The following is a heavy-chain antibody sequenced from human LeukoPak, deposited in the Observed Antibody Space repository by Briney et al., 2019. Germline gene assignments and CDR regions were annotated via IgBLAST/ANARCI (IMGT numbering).Heavy chain of an antibody. Sequence: SGTLSLTCTVSGGSISSYYWSWIRQPAGKGLEWIGCIYTSGSTNYNPSLKSRVTMSVDTSKNQFSLKLSSVTAADTAVYYCARGVITMVRGVIRKDAFDIWGQGTMVTVSS. CDR2: IYTSGST. J-gene: IGHJ3*02. D-gene: IGHD3-10*01. CDR1: GGSISSYY. V-gene: IGHV4-4*07. CDR3: ARGVITMVRGVIRKDAFDI.